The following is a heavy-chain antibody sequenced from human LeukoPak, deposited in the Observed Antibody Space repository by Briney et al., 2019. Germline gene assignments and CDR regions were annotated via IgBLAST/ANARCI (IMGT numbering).Heavy chain of an antibody. CDR1: GFSFSDYY. CDR3: ARGTALQYFDY. CDR2: ISSSGSTI. Sequence: GSLRLSCAASGFSFSDYYMSWIRQAPGKGLEWVSYISSSGSTIYYADSVKGRFTISRDNAKNALYLQMSSLRAEDTAVYYCARGTALQYFDYWGQGTLVTVSS. V-gene: IGHV3-11*04. J-gene: IGHJ4*02. D-gene: IGHD3-9*01.